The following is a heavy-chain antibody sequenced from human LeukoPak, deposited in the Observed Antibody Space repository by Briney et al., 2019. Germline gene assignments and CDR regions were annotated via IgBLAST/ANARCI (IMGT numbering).Heavy chain of an antibody. J-gene: IGHJ4*02. CDR2: ISSSSSYI. Sequence: GGSLRLSCAASGFTFSSYSMNWVRQAPGKGLEWVSSISSSSSYIYYADSVKGRFTISRDNAKNSLYLQMNSLRAEDTAVYYCARGGSSGWYNVDYWGQGTLVTVSS. V-gene: IGHV3-21*01. D-gene: IGHD6-19*01. CDR3: ARGGSSGWYNVDY. CDR1: GFTFSSYS.